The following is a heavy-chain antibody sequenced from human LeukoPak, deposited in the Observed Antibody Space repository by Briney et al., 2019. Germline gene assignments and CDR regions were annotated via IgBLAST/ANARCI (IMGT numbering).Heavy chain of an antibody. D-gene: IGHD6-13*01. CDR2: IWYDGSNK. CDR3: ARDAVYSSSWQYY. CDR1: GFTFSSYG. Sequence: GGSLRLSCAASGFTFSSYGMHWVRQAPGKGLEWVAVIWYDGSNKYYADSVKGRFTISRDNSKSTLYLQMNSLRAEDTAVYYCARDAVYSSSWQYYWGQGTLVTVSS. V-gene: IGHV3-33*01. J-gene: IGHJ4*02.